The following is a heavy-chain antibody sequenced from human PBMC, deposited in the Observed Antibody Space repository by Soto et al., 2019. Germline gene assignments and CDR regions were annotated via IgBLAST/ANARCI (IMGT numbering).Heavy chain of an antibody. CDR3: ARAPRGNYGYPSYFDY. D-gene: IGHD3-10*01. CDR2: IYYSGST. Sequence: SETLSLTCTVSGGSICSYYRSWIRQPPGKGLEWIGYIYYSGSTNYNPSLKSRVTISVDTSKNQFSLKLSSVTAADTAVYYCARAPRGNYGYPSYFDYWGQGTLVTVSS. V-gene: IGHV4-59*01. CDR1: GGSICSYY. J-gene: IGHJ4*02.